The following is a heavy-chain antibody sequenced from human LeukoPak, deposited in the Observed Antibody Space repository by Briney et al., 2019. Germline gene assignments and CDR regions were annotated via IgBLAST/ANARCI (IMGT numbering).Heavy chain of an antibody. CDR2: IYTRGST. V-gene: IGHV4-61*02. D-gene: IGHD5-12*01. Sequence: SQTLSLTCSVSGGSISSCYCNWIWLPHPNGKELDWIRRIYTRGSTSYNPSLKSRVTISVDTSKNQFSLKLTSVSAADTAVYYCARGGGATRIDYWGQGTLVTVSS. J-gene: IGHJ4*02. CDR1: GGSISSCY. CDR3: ARGGGATRIDY.